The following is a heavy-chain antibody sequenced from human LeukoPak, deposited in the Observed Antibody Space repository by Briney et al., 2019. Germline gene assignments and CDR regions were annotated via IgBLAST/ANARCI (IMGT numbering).Heavy chain of an antibody. J-gene: IGHJ4*02. CDR2: IIPIFGTA. D-gene: IGHD3-10*01. CDR1: GGTFSSYA. Sequence: ASVKVSYKASGGTFSSYAISWVRQAPGQGLEWMGGIIPIFGTANYAQKFQGRVTITADESTSTAYMELSSLRSEDTAVYYCAPITGYGSGSPDYWGQGTLVTVSS. CDR3: APITGYGSGSPDY. V-gene: IGHV1-69*13.